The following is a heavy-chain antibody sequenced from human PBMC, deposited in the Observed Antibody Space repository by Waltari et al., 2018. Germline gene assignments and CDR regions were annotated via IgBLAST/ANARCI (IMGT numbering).Heavy chain of an antibody. CDR1: GASPSNSSHY. V-gene: IGHV4-39*01. J-gene: IGHJ3*02. CDR2: IYVQGTT. D-gene: IGHD3-3*01. CDR3: ARGSYDLWSGRNAGNAFDI. Sequence: QLQLQESGPGLVKPSETLSLTCTVSGASPSNSSHYWVWLRQPPGKELEWIGSIYVQGTTDDNPSLKSRATISVDTSKNQVSLKLRSVTAPDTGFYFCARGSYDLWSGRNAGNAFDIWGQGTMVIVSS.